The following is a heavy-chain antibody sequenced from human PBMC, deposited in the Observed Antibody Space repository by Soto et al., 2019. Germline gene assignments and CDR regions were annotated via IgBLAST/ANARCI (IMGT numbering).Heavy chain of an antibody. J-gene: IGHJ4*02. CDR1: GFSLSTSGVG. CDR3: AHKTVTRRSYYFDY. D-gene: IGHD4-4*01. V-gene: IGHV2-5*01. CDR2: IYWNDDK. Sequence: ESGPTLVNPTQTLTLTCTFSGFSLSTSGVGVGWIRQPPGKALEWLALIYWNDDKRYSPSLKSRLTTTKDTSKNQVVLTMTNMDPVDTATYYCAHKTVTRRSYYFDYWGQGTLVTVSS.